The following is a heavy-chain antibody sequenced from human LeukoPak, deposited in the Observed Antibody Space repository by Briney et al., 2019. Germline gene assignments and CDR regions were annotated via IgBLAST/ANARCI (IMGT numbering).Heavy chain of an antibody. J-gene: IGHJ4*02. Sequence: EPGGSLRLSCAASGFTFSSYAMSWVRQAPGKGLEWVATISGGGNTAYYADSVKGRFTISRDNSKNTLYLQMNSLRAEDTAAYYCATPLPYYDSSGYPDYWGQGTLVTVSS. D-gene: IGHD3-22*01. CDR2: ISGGGNTA. CDR1: GFTFSSYA. V-gene: IGHV3-23*01. CDR3: ATPLPYYDSSGYPDY.